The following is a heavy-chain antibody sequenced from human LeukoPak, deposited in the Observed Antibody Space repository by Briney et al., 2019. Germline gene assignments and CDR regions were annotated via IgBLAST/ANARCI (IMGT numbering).Heavy chain of an antibody. V-gene: IGHV3-23*01. CDR1: GFTFSSYA. CDR2: ISDSGSIT. D-gene: IGHD6-19*01. CDR3: AKDARRTSGWYFFDY. J-gene: IGHJ4*02. Sequence: PGGSLRLSCAASGFTFSSYAMSWVRQAPGKGLEWVSVISDSGSITYYADSVKGRFTISRDNSKNTLFLQMNSLRAEDTAVYYCAKDARRTSGWYFFDYWGQGSLVTVSS.